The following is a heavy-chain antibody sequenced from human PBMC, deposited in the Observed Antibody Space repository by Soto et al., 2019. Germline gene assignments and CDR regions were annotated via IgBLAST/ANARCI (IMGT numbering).Heavy chain of an antibody. CDR1: GFTFSSYG. Sequence: QVQLVESGGGGVQPGRSLRLSCAASGFTFSSYGMHWVRQAPGKGLEWVAVISYDGSTEYYADSVKGRFTIYRDNSKSTLYLQMNTLRPEDTAVYYSAKDTSTWYWYFDLWGRCTLVTVSS. V-gene: IGHV3-30*18. CDR3: AKDTSTWYWYFDL. D-gene: IGHD6-13*01. CDR2: ISYDGSTE. J-gene: IGHJ2*01.